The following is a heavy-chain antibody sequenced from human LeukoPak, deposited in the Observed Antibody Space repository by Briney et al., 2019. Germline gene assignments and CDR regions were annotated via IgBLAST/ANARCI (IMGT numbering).Heavy chain of an antibody. V-gene: IGHV3-66*02. Sequence: GGSLRLSCAASGFSVSSNYMNWVRQAPGKGLEWVSAIYTGGTTYYADSVKGRFTISRDNSKNTLYLQLHSLRAEDTAVYYCARDKLGSGYSSDFDCWGQGTLVTASS. CDR3: ARDKLGSGYSSDFDC. CDR2: IYTGGTT. CDR1: GFSVSSNY. J-gene: IGHJ4*02. D-gene: IGHD6-19*01.